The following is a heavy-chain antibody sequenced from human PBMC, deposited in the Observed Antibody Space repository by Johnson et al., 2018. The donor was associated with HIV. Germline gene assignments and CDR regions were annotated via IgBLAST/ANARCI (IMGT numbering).Heavy chain of an antibody. CDR2: IYSGGST. CDR3: ARSTELGPDAFDI. D-gene: IGHD6-13*01. J-gene: IGHJ3*02. V-gene: IGHV3-66*01. Sequence: VQLVESGGGVVQPGRSLRLSCAASGFTVSSNYMSWVRQAPGKGLEWVSVIYSGGSTYYADSVKGRFTISRDNSKNTLYLQMNSLRDEDTAVYYCARSTELGPDAFDIWGQGTMVTVSS. CDR1: GFTVSSNY.